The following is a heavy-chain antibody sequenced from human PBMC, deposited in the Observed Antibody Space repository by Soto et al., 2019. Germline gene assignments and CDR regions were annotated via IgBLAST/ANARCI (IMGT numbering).Heavy chain of an antibody. CDR2: ISYDGSNK. CDR1: GFTFSSYG. Sequence: PGGSLRLSCAASGFTFSSYGMHWVRQAPGKGLEWVAVISYDGSNKYYADSVKGRFTISRDNSKNTLYLQMNSLRAEDTAVYYCAKDRDTAMAPAYYYGMDVWGQGTTVTVSS. V-gene: IGHV3-30*18. D-gene: IGHD5-18*01. CDR3: AKDRDTAMAPAYYYGMDV. J-gene: IGHJ6*02.